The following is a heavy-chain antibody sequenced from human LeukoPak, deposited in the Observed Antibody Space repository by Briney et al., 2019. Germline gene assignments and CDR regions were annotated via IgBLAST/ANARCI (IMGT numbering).Heavy chain of an antibody. J-gene: IGHJ4*02. D-gene: IGHD3-22*01. CDR2: IKQDGSER. CDR3: AREGVLPDPSIGYYI. Sequence: GGSLRLSCAASGFTFSSYWMSWVRQAPGKGLEWVANIKQDGSERYYVDSGKGRFTISRDNAKNSLYLQMNSLSAEDTAVYYCAREGVLPDPSIGYYIWGQGTLVTVSS. CDR1: GFTFSSYW. V-gene: IGHV3-7*01.